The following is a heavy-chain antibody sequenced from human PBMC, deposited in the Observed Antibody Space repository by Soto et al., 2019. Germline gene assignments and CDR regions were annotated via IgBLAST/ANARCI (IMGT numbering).Heavy chain of an antibody. Sequence: QVQLVQSGTEVKKPGSSVKVSCKASGGTFRNYPINWVRQAPGQGLEWMGSIFPLTDIPDYAQNFQARLTISADKSTSTDYMELSSLTSDDTAMYFCARSPLVVLNYFESWGQGTLVTVSS. CDR1: GGTFRNYP. V-gene: IGHV1-69*02. J-gene: IGHJ4*02. CDR2: IFPLTDIP. CDR3: ARSPLVVLNYFES.